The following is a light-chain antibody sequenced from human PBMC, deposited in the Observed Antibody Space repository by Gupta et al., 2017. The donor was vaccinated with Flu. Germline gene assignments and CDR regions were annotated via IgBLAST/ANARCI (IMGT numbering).Light chain of an antibody. CDR2: AAS. CDR1: QSVSSVY. J-gene: IGKJ2*01. V-gene: IGKV3-20*01. Sequence: EIVLTQSPGTLSLSPGERATLSCRASQSVSSVYLAWYQQKPGQAPRLLIYAASSRATGIPDRFSGSGSGTDFTLTISRREPEDFAVYYCQQYVSSLAYTFGQGTRLEIK. CDR3: QQYVSSLAYT.